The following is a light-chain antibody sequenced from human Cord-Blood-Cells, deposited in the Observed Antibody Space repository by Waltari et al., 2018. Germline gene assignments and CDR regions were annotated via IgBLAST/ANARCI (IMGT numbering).Light chain of an antibody. V-gene: IGLV2-23*01. J-gene: IGLJ3*02. CDR2: EGS. CDR1: SSDVRSYNL. CDR3: CSYAGSSTWV. Sequence: QSALTQPASVSGSPGQSITISCTGTSSDVRSYNLVSWYQQHPGKAPKLMIYEGSKRPSGVSNRFSGPKSGNTASLTISGLQAEDEADYYCCSYAGSSTWVFGGGTKLTVL.